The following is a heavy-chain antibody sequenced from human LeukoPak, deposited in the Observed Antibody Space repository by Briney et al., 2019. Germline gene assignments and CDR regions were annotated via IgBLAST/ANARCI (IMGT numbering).Heavy chain of an antibody. CDR1: GYTFIDYS. V-gene: IGHV1-2*02. CDR2: INPNSGGT. CDR3: AKGGGGDYSSWSDP. Sequence: ASVKVSCKASGYTFIDYSIYWVRQAPGQGLEWMGWINPNSGGTNYAQKFQGRVTMTRDTSVNTAYMELSRLTSDDTAVYYCAKGGGGDYSSWSDPWGQGTLVTVSS. J-gene: IGHJ5*02. D-gene: IGHD4-17*01.